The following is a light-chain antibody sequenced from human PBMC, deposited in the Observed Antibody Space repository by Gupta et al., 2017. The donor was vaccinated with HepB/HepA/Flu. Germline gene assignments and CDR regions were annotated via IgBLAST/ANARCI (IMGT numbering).Light chain of an antibody. CDR1: SSNIGAGYD. V-gene: IGLV1-40*01. CDR3: QSYDSSLSGS. J-gene: IGLJ3*02. CDR2: GNS. Sequence: SVLTQQPSVSGAPGQRVTISCTGSSSNIGAGYDVHWYQQLPGTAPKLLIYGNSNRPSGVPDRFSGSKSGTAASLAITVLQAEDEADYYCQSYDSSLSGSFGGGTKLTVL.